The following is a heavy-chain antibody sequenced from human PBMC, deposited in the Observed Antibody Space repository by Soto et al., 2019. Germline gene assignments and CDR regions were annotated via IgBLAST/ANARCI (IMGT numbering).Heavy chain of an antibody. J-gene: IGHJ4*02. V-gene: IGHV3-48*03. CDR2: ISSSGSTI. CDR3: ARYYDYVWGSFPL. CDR1: GFTFSSYE. D-gene: IGHD3-16*01. Sequence: EVQLVESGGGLVQPGGSLRLSCAASGFTFSSYEMNWVRQAPGKGLEWVSYISSSGSTIYYADSVKGRFTISRDNAKNSLYLQMNSLRAEDTAVYYCARYYDYVWGSFPLWGQGTLVTVSS.